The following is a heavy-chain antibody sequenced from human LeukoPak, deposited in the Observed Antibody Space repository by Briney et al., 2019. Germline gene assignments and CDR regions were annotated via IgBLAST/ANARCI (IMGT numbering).Heavy chain of an antibody. CDR3: AREYYYGSGIIR. CDR1: GFTFSSFG. Sequence: PGGSLRLSCAASGFTFSSFGMHWVRQAPGQGLEWVAFILYDGTNKYYADSVKGRFTISRDNSKNTVYLQMNSLRVEDTAVYYCAREYYYGSGIIRWGQGTLVTVSS. J-gene: IGHJ4*02. V-gene: IGHV3-30*02. D-gene: IGHD3-10*01. CDR2: ILYDGTNK.